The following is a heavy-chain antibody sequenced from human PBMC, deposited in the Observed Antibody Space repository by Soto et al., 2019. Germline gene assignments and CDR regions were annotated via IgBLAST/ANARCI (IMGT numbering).Heavy chain of an antibody. CDR2: IYWDDDK. CDR1: GFSLSTSGVG. J-gene: IGHJ5*02. D-gene: IGHD6-19*01. CDR3: AHSSSGWRDLLNWFDP. Sequence: SGPTLVKPTQTLTLTCTFSGFSLSTSGVGVGWIRQPPGKALEWLALIYWDDDKRYSPSLKSRLTITKDTSKNQVVLTMTNMDPVDTATYYCAHSSSGWRDLLNWFDPWGQGTLVTVSS. V-gene: IGHV2-5*02.